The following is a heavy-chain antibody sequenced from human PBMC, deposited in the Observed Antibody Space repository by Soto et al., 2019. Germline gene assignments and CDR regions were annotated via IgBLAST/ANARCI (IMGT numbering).Heavy chain of an antibody. CDR3: ARVAVVGGSGSYYSDWFDP. Sequence: PSETLSLTCAVYGGSFSGYYWSWIRQPPGKGLEWIGEINHSGSTNYNPSLKSRVTISVDTSKNQFSQKLSSVTAADTAVYYCARVAVVGGSGSYYSDWFDPWGQGTLVTVSS. V-gene: IGHV4-34*01. J-gene: IGHJ5*02. CDR2: INHSGST. D-gene: IGHD3-10*01. CDR1: GGSFSGYY.